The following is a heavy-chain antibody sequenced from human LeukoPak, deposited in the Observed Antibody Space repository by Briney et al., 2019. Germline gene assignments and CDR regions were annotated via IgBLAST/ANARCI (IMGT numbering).Heavy chain of an antibody. D-gene: IGHD6-13*01. CDR3: ARHSLSEAAGSFDY. CDR2: IYYSGST. J-gene: IGHJ4*02. Sequence: PSETLSLTCTVSGGSISSSSYYWGWIRQPPGKGLEWIGSIYYSGSTYDNPSLKSRVTIYVDTSKNQFSLKLSSVTAADTAVYYCARHSLSEAAGSFDYWGQGTLVTVSS. CDR1: GGSISSSSYY. V-gene: IGHV4-39*01.